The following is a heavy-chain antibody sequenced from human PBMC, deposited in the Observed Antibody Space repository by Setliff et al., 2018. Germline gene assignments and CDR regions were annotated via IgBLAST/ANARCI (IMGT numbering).Heavy chain of an antibody. CDR2: VHYSGDS. Sequence: SETLSLTCTVSGGSMTSYYWSWIRQSPWKGLEWIGYVHYSGDSNYNPSLKSRVTMSVDTSKNQFSLNLRSVTAADTAVYYCARQPSSGSYYNPRPYYFDYWGQGTLGTSPQ. CDR3: ARQPSSGSYYNPRPYYFDY. V-gene: IGHV4-59*13. J-gene: IGHJ4*02. D-gene: IGHD3-10*01. CDR1: GGSMTSYY.